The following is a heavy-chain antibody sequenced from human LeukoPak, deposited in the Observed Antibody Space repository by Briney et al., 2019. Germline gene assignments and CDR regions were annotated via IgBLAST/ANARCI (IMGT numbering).Heavy chain of an antibody. CDR2: IRSKAYGETA. CDR3: TRDRGAYNLYDY. V-gene: IGHV3-49*03. CDR1: GFAFSDSW. J-gene: IGHJ4*02. Sequence: GGSLRLSCAASGFAFSDSWMTWIRQAPGKGLEWVGFIRSKAYGETADYAASVKGRFTISRDDSKAIAYLQMNSLKTEDTAVYHCTRDRGAYNLYDYWGQGTLVTVSS. D-gene: IGHD1-1*01.